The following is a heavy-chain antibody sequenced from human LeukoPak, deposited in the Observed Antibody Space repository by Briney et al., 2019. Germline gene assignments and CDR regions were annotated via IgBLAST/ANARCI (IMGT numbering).Heavy chain of an antibody. Sequence: PGGSLRLSCAASGFTFSSYSMNWVRQAPGKGLEWVSSISSSSSYIYYADSVKGRFTIPRDNAKNSLYLQMNSLRAEDTAVYYCARESHSYGYNYYYYYYMDVWGKGTTVTVSS. J-gene: IGHJ6*03. CDR2: ISSSSSYI. CDR1: GFTFSSYS. V-gene: IGHV3-21*01. CDR3: ARESHSYGYNYYYYYYMDV. D-gene: IGHD5-18*01.